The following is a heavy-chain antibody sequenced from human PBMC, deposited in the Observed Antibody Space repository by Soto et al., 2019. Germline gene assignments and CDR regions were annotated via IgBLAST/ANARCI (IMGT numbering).Heavy chain of an antibody. D-gene: IGHD6-13*01. J-gene: IGHJ6*02. V-gene: IGHV1-3*01. CDR1: GYTFTSYA. CDR2: INAGNGET. Sequence: ASVKVSCKASGYTFTSYAMDWVRQAPGQRLEWMGWINAGNGETIYAQKFQGRVTMTEDTSTDTAYMELSSLRSEDTAVYYCATKGRWYVGYYYYGMDVWGQGTTVTVSS. CDR3: ATKGRWYVGYYYYGMDV.